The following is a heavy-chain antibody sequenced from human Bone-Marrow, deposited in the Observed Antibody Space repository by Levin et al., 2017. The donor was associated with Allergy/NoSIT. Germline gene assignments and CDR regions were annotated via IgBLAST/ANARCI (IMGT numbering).Heavy chain of an antibody. J-gene: IGHJ4*02. CDR1: GYTFTAYY. V-gene: IGHV1-2*02. CDR3: ARDPHYAATTGEY. CDR2: INPNNGAT. D-gene: IGHD1-7*01. Sequence: GESLKISCRASGYTFTAYYLHWVRQAPGEGLQWMGWINPNNGATNYNQRFQARVTLTRDTSITTAYLELSGLTSDDTAFYYCARDPHYAATTGEYWGQGTLVTVSS.